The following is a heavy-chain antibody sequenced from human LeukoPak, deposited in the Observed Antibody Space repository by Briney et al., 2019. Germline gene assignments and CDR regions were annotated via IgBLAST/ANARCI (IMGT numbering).Heavy chain of an antibody. CDR1: GFTFSSYA. CDR3: AKVTSRMIVVVITTSYAFDI. J-gene: IGHJ3*02. Sequence: GGSLRLSCAASGFTFSSYAMSWVRQAPGKGLEWVSAISGSGGSTYYADSVKGRFTISRDNSKNTLYLQMNSLRAEDTAVYYCAKVTSRMIVVVITTSYAFDIWGQGTMVTVSS. V-gene: IGHV3-23*01. CDR2: ISGSGGST. D-gene: IGHD3-22*01.